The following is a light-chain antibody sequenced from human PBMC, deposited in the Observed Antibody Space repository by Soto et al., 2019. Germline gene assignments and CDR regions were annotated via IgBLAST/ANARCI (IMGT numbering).Light chain of an antibody. CDR2: DVS. CDR3: CSYTTSNTRQIV. CDR1: SSDVGGYNY. V-gene: IGLV2-14*03. Sequence: QSDLTRPGSVSRSPGPSIPISCTGTSSDVGGYNYVSWYQHHPGKAPKLMIYDVSNRPSGVSNRFSGSKSGNTASLTISGLQPEDEADYYCCSYTTSNTRQIVFGTGTKVTVL. J-gene: IGLJ1*01.